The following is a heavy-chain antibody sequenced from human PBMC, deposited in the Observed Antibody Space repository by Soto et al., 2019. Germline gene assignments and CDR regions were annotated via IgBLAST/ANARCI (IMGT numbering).Heavy chain of an antibody. CDR2: INHSGST. V-gene: IGHV4-34*01. Sequence: QVQLQQWGAGLLKPSETLSLTCAVYGGSFSGYYWSWIRQPPGKGLEWIGEINHSGSTNYNPSLKSQVTISVDTSKNQFSLKLSSVTAADTAVYYCARNPRIVATISWFDPWGQGTLVTVSS. D-gene: IGHD5-12*01. J-gene: IGHJ5*02. CDR3: ARNPRIVATISWFDP. CDR1: GGSFSGYY.